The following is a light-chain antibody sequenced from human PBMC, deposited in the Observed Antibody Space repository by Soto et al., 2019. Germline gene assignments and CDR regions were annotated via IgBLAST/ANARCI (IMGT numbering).Light chain of an antibody. V-gene: IGKV1-8*01. CDR2: AAS. CDR3: QQYYSYPQT. J-gene: IGKJ1*01. CDR1: QGISSY. Sequence: IQMTQSQSSLSASVGDRVTITCRASQGISSYLAWYQQKPGKAPKLLIYAASTLQSGVPSRFSGSGSGTDFTLTISCLQSEDFATYYCQQYYSYPQTFGQGTKVDIK.